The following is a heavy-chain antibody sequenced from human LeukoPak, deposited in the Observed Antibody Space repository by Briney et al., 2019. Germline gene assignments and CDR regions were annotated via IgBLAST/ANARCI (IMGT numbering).Heavy chain of an antibody. D-gene: IGHD5-18*01. V-gene: IGHV3-48*01. CDR2: ISSSSSTI. CDR3: AKGGGYSYGTRKHYFDY. CDR1: GFTFSSYS. Sequence: PGGSLRLSCAASGFTFSSYSMNWVRQAPGKGLEWVSYISSSSSTIYYADSVKGRFTISRDNSKNTLYLQMNSLRAEDTAVYYCAKGGGYSYGTRKHYFDYWGQGTLVTVSS. J-gene: IGHJ4*02.